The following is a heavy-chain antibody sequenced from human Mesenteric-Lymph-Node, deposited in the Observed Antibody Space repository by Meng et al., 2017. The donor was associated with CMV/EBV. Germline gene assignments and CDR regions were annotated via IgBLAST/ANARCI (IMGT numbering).Heavy chain of an antibody. V-gene: IGHV3-21*01. J-gene: IGHJ4*02. CDR1: GFTFTSYS. Sequence: GESLKISCAASGFTFTSYSMNWVRQAPGKGLEWVSSISSSTTCIYYADSVKGRFTISRDNAKNSLYLQMNSLRAEDTAVYYCATLSYYYDSSGYPRDFDYWGQGTLVTVSS. CDR2: ISSSTTCI. CDR3: ATLSYYYDSSGYPRDFDY. D-gene: IGHD3-22*01.